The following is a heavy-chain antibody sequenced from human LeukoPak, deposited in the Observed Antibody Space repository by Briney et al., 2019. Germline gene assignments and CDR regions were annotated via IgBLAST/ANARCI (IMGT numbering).Heavy chain of an antibody. Sequence: ASVKVSCKASGGTFSSHAISWVRQAPGQGLEWMGWINPNSGGTNYAQKFQGRVTMTRDTSISTAYMELSRLRSDDTAVYYCASPVKRRELNYWGQGTLVTVSS. CDR1: GGTFSSHA. D-gene: IGHD1-1*01. J-gene: IGHJ4*02. CDR2: INPNSGGT. V-gene: IGHV1-2*02. CDR3: ASPVKRRELNY.